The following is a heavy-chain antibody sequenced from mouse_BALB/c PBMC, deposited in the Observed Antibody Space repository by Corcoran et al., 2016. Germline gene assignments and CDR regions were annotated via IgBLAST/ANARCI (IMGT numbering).Heavy chain of an antibody. J-gene: IGHJ1*01. Sequence: EVQLQQSGAELVKPGASVKLSCTASGFNIKDTYMHWVKQRPEPGLERIGRIDPANGNTKYDPKFQGKATITADTSANTAYLQLSSLTSEDTAVYYCASWDWYFDVWGAGTTVTVSS. CDR1: GFNIKDTY. CDR2: IDPANGNT. CDR3: ASWDWYFDV. V-gene: IGHV14-3*02.